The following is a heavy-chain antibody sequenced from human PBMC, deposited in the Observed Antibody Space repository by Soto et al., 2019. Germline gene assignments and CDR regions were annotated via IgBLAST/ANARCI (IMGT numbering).Heavy chain of an antibody. CDR2: IYSSGST. CDR1: GGSISRGGYY. V-gene: IGHV4-31*03. Sequence: PSETLSLTCTVSGGSISRGGYYWSWIRQLPGKSLEWIGYIYSSGSTYYNASLKNRVTISVDTSKNQFSLTLTSVTAADTAVYYCASLSAGYYYDSSGYYFDYWGQGTLVTVLL. J-gene: IGHJ4*02. CDR3: ASLSAGYYYDSSGYYFDY. D-gene: IGHD3-22*01.